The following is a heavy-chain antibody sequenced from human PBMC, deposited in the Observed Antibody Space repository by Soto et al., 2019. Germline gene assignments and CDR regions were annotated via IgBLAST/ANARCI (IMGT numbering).Heavy chain of an antibody. CDR1: GDSLFGSF. J-gene: IGHJ4*02. Sequence: SETLSLTCSVSGDSLFGSFWSWIRQPPGKGLEYIGYIYYSGTTHYNPSLKSRVTFSVDTSKNQFSLKLSSLTAADTAVYYCAIAVTTVTTYDYWGQGTLVTVSS. D-gene: IGHD4-17*01. CDR2: IYYSGTT. V-gene: IGHV4-59*01. CDR3: AIAVTTVTTYDY.